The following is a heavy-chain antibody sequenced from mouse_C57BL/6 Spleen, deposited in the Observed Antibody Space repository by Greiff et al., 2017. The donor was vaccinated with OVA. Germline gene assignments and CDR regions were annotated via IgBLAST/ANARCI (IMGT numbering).Heavy chain of an antibody. CDR1: GYSFTDYN. CDR2: INPNYGTT. Sequence: VHVKQSGPELVKPGASVKISCKASGYSFTDYNMNWVKQSNGKSLEWIGVINPNYGTTSYNQKFKGKATLTVDQSSSTAYMQLNSLTSEDSAVYYCARPVVARDYAMDYWGQGTSVTVSS. CDR3: ARPVVARDYAMDY. D-gene: IGHD1-1*01. V-gene: IGHV1-39*01. J-gene: IGHJ4*01.